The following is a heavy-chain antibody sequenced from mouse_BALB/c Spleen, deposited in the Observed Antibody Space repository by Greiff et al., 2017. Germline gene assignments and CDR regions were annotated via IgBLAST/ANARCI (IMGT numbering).Heavy chain of an antibody. CDR1: GYSFTSYY. Sequence: VQLQQSGPELMKPGASVKISCKASGYSFTSYYMHWVKQSHGKSLEWIGYIDPFNGGTSYNQKFTGKATLTVDKSSSTAYMHLSSLTSEDSAVYYCAREGGTLLAMDDWGQGTSVTVSS. CDR2: IDPFNGGT. J-gene: IGHJ4*01. CDR3: AREGGTLLAMDD. D-gene: IGHD1-1*02. V-gene: IGHV1S135*01.